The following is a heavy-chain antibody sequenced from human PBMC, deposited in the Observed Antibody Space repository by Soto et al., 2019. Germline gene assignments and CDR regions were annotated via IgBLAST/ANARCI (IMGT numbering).Heavy chain of an antibody. CDR3: ARDRFQYDSSGQGDY. J-gene: IGHJ4*02. Sequence: QVQMKQSGPEVKRPGASVKVACKASGYTFSDYGICWVRQAPGQGLEWMGWISPRTGNTNSAQIVQGRVTLTTDTSANTAYLELTSLRSDDTAIYYCARDRFQYDSSGQGDYWGQGTLVTVS. CDR1: GYTFSDYG. V-gene: IGHV1-18*04. CDR2: ISPRTGNT. D-gene: IGHD3-22*01.